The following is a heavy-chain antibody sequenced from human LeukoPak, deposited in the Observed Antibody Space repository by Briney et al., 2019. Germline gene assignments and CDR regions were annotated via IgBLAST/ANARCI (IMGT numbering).Heavy chain of an antibody. CDR1: GGTFSSYA. CDR3: SGGLKAHYYYMDV. V-gene: IGHV1-69*13. D-gene: IGHD4-23*01. CDR2: IIPIFGTA. J-gene: IGHJ6*03. Sequence: ASVKVSCKASGGTFSSYAISWVRQAPGQGLEWMGGIIPIFGTANYAQKFQGRVTITADESTSTAYLELSSLRSEDTAVYYCSGGLKAHYYYMDVWGKGTTVTISS.